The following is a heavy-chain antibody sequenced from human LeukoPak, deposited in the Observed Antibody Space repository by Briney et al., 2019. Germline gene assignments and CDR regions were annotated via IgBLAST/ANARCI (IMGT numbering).Heavy chain of an antibody. V-gene: IGHV3-30*18. J-gene: IGHJ4*02. D-gene: IGHD3-9*01. CDR3: AKDLALRYFDWLPNNYYFDY. CDR2: ISYDGSNK. Sequence: GRSLRLSCAASGFTFSSYGMHWVRQAPGKGLEWVAVISYDGSNKYYADSVKGRFTISRDNSKNTLYLQMNSPRAEDTAVYYCAKDLALRYFDWLPNNYYFDYWGQGTLVTVSS. CDR1: GFTFSSYG.